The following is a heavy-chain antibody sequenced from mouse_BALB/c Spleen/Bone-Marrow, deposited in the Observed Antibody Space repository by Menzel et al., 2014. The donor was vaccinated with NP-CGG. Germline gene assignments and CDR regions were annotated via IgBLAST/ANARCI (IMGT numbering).Heavy chain of an antibody. CDR3: TRSYYGNYFDV. CDR2: INPSNGGT. Sequence: VKLVESGAELVKPGASVKLSCKASGYIFTSYYMYWVKQRPGQGLEWIGEINPSNGGTNFNEKFKSKATLTVDKSSSTAYMQLSSLTSEDSAVYYCTRSYYGNYFDVWGAGTTVTVSS. V-gene: IGHV1S81*02. D-gene: IGHD2-1*01. CDR1: GYIFTSYY. J-gene: IGHJ1*01.